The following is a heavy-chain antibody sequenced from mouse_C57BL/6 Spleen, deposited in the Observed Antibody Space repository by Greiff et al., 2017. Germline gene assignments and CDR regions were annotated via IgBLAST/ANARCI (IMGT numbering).Heavy chain of an antibody. CDR2: IYPGDGDT. D-gene: IGHD5-1*01. V-gene: IGHV1-82*01. CDR1: GYAFSSSW. Sequence: VQLVESGPELVKPGASVKISCKASGYAFSSSWMNWVKQRPGKGLEWIGRIYPGDGDTNYNGKFKGKATLTADKSSSTAYMQLSSLTSEYSAVYFCARRSNFFDYWGQGTTLTVSS. J-gene: IGHJ2*01. CDR3: ARRSNFFDY.